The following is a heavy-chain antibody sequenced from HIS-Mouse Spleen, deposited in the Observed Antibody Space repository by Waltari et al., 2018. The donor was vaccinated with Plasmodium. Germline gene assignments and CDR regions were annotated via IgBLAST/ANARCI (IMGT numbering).Heavy chain of an antibody. D-gene: IGHD3-10*01. J-gene: IGHJ2*01. CDR3: ARGRVLGTSSGYFDL. CDR1: GGSFSGSY. CDR2: INHSGST. Sequence: QVQLQQWGAGLLKPSETLSLTCAVYGGSFSGSYWSWIRQPPGKGLEWIGEINHSGSTNYNPPLKSRVTISVDTSKNQFSLKLSSVTAADTAVYYCARGRVLGTSSGYFDLWGRGTLVTVSS. V-gene: IGHV4-34*01.